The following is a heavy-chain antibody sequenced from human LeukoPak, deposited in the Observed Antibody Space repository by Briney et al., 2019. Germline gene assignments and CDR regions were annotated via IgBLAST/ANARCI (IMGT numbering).Heavy chain of an antibody. D-gene: IGHD2-8*02. Sequence: ASVKVSCKASGYTLTAYYMHWVRHAPGQGLEWMGWIDTKSGGTKYAQKFQGRVTITRDTSIDTAYMELSRLISDDTALYYCASEAFCAGGRCYLHRVASWGPGTLVTVSA. CDR3: ASEAFCAGGRCYLHRVAS. CDR1: GYTLTAYY. CDR2: IDTKSGGT. J-gene: IGHJ4*02. V-gene: IGHV1-2*02.